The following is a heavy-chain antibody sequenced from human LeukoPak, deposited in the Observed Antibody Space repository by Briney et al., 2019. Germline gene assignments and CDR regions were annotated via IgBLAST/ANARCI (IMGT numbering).Heavy chain of an antibody. CDR1: GFTFDDYG. CDR2: ISGSGGST. CDR3: ARDRGSSVWYFDY. V-gene: IGHV3-23*01. D-gene: IGHD6-19*01. J-gene: IGHJ4*02. Sequence: AGGSLRLSCAASGFTFDDYGMSWVRQAPGKGLEWVSAISGSGGSTYYADSVKGRFTISRDNSKNTLYLQMNSLRAEDTAVYYCARDRGSSVWYFDYWGQGTLVTVSS.